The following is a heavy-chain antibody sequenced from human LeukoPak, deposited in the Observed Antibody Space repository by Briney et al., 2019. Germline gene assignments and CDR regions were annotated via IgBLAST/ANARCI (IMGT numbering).Heavy chain of an antibody. D-gene: IGHD6-6*01. Sequence: GGSLRLSCAASGFTFSNYAMNWVRQAPGKGLERVSVISGSGTSTDYADSVKGRFTISRDTSKNTLSLQMNSLRAEDTALYYCAKDLHVSHYSSSSRGFDYWGQGTLVTVSS. CDR1: GFTFSNYA. CDR3: AKDLHVSHYSSSSRGFDY. J-gene: IGHJ4*02. V-gene: IGHV3-23*01. CDR2: ISGSGTST.